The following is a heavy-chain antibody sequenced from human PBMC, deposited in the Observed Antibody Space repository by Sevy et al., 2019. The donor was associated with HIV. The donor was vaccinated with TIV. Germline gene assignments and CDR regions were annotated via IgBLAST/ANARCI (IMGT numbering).Heavy chain of an antibody. D-gene: IGHD6-13*01. Sequence: GGYLRLSCAASGFTFNIFAMQWVRQAPGKGLEWVSVISFEESNKQYADSVKGRFTVSRDNSKNMLFLEMNRLKSEDTAVYYCARDHNIAGSLDGRGYCDHWGQGTLVTVSS. CDR2: ISFEESNK. CDR1: GFTFNIFA. J-gene: IGHJ4*02. V-gene: IGHV3-30*17. CDR3: ARDHNIAGSLDGRGYCDH.